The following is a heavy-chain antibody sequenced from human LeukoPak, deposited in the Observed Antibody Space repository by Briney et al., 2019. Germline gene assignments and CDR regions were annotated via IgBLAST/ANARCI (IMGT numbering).Heavy chain of an antibody. CDR2: ISPADSET. CDR3: ARQPDTSGFPNY. CDR1: GYSFTNFY. V-gene: IGHV5-51*01. J-gene: IGHJ4*02. Sequence: GASLQISCKGSGYSFTNFYIGWVRQVPGKGLEWVGIISPADSETRYSPSFQGQVTISADKSISTAYLQWRTLKASDTAMYYCARQPDTSGFPNYWGQGTLVTVSS. D-gene: IGHD3-22*01.